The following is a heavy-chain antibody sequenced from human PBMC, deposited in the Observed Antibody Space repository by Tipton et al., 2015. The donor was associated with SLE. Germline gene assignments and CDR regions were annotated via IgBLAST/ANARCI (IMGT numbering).Heavy chain of an antibody. J-gene: IGHJ3*02. CDR3: ARDEDFSGAFDI. V-gene: IGHV4-59*11. D-gene: IGHD3-3*01. CDR2: IYYSGST. CDR1: GGSISSHY. Sequence: SLTCPVSGGSISSHYWSWIRQPPGKGLEWIGYIYYSGSTYYNPSLKSRVTTSVDTSKNQFSLKLSSVTAADTAVYYCARDEDFSGAFDIWGQGTMVTVSS.